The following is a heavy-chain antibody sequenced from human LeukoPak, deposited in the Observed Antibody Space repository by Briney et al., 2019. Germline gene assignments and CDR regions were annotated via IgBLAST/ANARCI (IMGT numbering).Heavy chain of an antibody. D-gene: IGHD3-10*01. J-gene: IGHJ4*02. Sequence: PGGSLRLSCAASGFTFNSYNMNWVRQAPGKGLEWVSSISGRSTYIYYADSVKGRFTISRDNADNSLYLQMNSLRAEDTAVYYCVREDYGSGSEAYWGQGTLVTVSS. CDR3: VREDYGSGSEAY. CDR1: GFTFNSYN. CDR2: ISGRSTYI. V-gene: IGHV3-21*01.